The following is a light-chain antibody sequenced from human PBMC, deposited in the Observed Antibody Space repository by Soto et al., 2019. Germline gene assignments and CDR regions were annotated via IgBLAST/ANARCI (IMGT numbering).Light chain of an antibody. V-gene: IGKV1-39*01. CDR3: QQSYNNPT. J-gene: IGKJ1*01. Sequence: IQMTQSPSSLSASVGDRVTITCRASQSISPYLNWYQQKPGKAPKLLISGTSNLQSGVPSRFSGSGSRADFTLTISSLQPEDFATYYCQQSYNNPTFGQGTKVDI. CDR1: QSISPY. CDR2: GTS.